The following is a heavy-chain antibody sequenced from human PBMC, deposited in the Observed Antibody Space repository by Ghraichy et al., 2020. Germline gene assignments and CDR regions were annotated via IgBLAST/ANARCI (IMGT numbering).Heavy chain of an antibody. J-gene: IGHJ4*02. CDR3: ARAYGSGMAVDQYYFDH. CDR2: INPNSGDT. CDR1: AYTFTGYY. D-gene: IGHD3-10*01. V-gene: IGHV1-2*04. Sequence: ASVKVSCKASAYTFTGYYVHWVRQAPGQGLEWMGWINPNSGDTNYAQRFQGWVTMTIDTSISTAHMELSRLTSDDTAVYYCARAYGSGMAVDQYYFDHWGQGTLVTVSS.